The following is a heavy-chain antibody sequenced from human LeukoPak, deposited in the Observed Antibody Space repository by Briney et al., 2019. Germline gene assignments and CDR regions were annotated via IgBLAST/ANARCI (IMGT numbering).Heavy chain of an antibody. V-gene: IGHV1-18*01. CDR3: AKDQTYYDFWSGSPLRDDAFDI. CDR1: GYTFTSYG. Sequence: ASVKVSCKASGYTFTSYGISWVRQAPGQGLEWMAWINAYNGNTNYAQKLQGRVTMTADTSTSTAYMELRSLRSDDTAVYYCAKDQTYYDFWSGSPLRDDAFDIWGQGTMVTVSS. J-gene: IGHJ3*02. CDR2: INAYNGNT. D-gene: IGHD3-3*01.